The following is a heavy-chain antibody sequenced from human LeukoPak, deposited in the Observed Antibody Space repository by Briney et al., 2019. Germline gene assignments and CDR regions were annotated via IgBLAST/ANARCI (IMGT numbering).Heavy chain of an antibody. J-gene: IGHJ4*02. CDR3: ARMSDSSGYYWDYFDY. D-gene: IGHD3-22*01. CDR1: GFTFSGYW. V-gene: IGHV3-7*01. CDR2: IKQDGSEK. Sequence: GGSLRLSCAASGFTFSGYWMSWVRQAPGKGLEWVANIKQDGSEKYYVDSVKGRFTISRGNAKNSLYLQMNSLRAEDTAVYYCARMSDSSGYYWDYFDYWGQGTLVTVSS.